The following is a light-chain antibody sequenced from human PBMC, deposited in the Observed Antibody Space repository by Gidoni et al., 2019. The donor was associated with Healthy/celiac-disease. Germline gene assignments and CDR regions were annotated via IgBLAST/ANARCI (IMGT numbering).Light chain of an antibody. Sequence: EIVLTQSPATLSLSPGERATLSCRASQSVSSYLAWYQQKPGQAPRLLIYDASNRATGIPARFSGSGSGTDFTLTISSLEPEDFAVYYCQQRSNWPLYTFXQXTKLEIE. CDR1: QSVSSY. V-gene: IGKV3-11*01. CDR3: QQRSNWPLYT. J-gene: IGKJ2*01. CDR2: DAS.